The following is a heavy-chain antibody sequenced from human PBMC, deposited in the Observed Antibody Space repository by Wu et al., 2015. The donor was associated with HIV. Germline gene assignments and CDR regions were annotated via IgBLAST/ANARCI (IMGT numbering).Heavy chain of an antibody. CDR3: ARSGGPAGWFDP. D-gene: IGHD3-16*01. J-gene: IGHJ5*02. CDR1: GYTFTSYY. V-gene: IGHV1-46*03. CDR2: TNPSGGNT. Sequence: QVHLEQSGTEVKEPGTSVTLSCKTSGYTFTSYYIHWVRQAPGQGLEWVGMTNPSGGNTRFAQRLWGRPTMTRDTSTSTVYMELSSLKSEDTAVYYCARSGGPAGWFDPWGQGTQVTVSS.